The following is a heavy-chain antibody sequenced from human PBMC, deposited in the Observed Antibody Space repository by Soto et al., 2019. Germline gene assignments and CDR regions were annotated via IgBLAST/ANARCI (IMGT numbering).Heavy chain of an antibody. CDR2: IYYSGST. CDR3: ASSENYVYWFDP. V-gene: IGHV4-59*01. J-gene: IGHJ5*02. CDR1: GGSISSYY. D-gene: IGHD1-7*01. Sequence: SETLSLTCTVSGGSISSYYWSWIRQPPGKGLEWIGYIYYSGSTNYNPSLKSRVTISVDTSKNQFSLKLSSVTAADTAVYYCASSENYVYWFDPWGQGTLVTVSS.